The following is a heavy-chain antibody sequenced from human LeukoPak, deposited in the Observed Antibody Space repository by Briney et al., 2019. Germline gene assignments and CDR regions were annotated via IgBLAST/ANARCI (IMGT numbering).Heavy chain of an antibody. V-gene: IGHV4-39*07. Sequence: PSETLSLTCTVSGGSISSSSYYWGWIRQPPGKGLEWIGSIYYSGSTYYNPSLKSRVTISVDTSKNQFSLKLSSVTAADTAVYYCASEEGIYYDFWSGPHPPFDYWGQGTLVTVSS. CDR2: IYYSGST. D-gene: IGHD3-3*01. CDR1: GGSISSSSYY. CDR3: ASEEGIYYDFWSGPHPPFDY. J-gene: IGHJ4*02.